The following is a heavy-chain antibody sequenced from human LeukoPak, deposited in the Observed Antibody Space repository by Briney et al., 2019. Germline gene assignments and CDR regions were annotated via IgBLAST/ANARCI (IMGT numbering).Heavy chain of an antibody. D-gene: IGHD2-2*01. J-gene: IGHJ4*02. Sequence: GASVKESCNASGYTFTSYDSNWGRQPTGQEVEWMGWMNPNSGNTGYAKKFQGRVTITRNTSMSTAYMELSSVRSEDTAVYYCARGRPRGRYCSSTSCPADFDYWGQGTLVTVSS. CDR3: ARGRPRGRYCSSTSCPADFDY. CDR2: MNPNSGNT. CDR1: GYTFTSYD. V-gene: IGHV1-8*03.